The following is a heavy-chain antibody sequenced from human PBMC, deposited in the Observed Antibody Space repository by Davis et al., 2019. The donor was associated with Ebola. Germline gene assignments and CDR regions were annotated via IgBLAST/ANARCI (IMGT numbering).Heavy chain of an antibody. CDR1: GYTFTGYY. V-gene: IGHV1-69*13. Sequence: SVKVSCKASGYTFTGYYMHWVRQAPGQGLEWMGGIIPIFGTANYAQKFQGRVTITADESTSTAYMELTSLRSEDTAVYYCAIGGRAGGFDYWGQGTLVTVSS. J-gene: IGHJ4*02. CDR2: IIPIFGTA. CDR3: AIGGRAGGFDY.